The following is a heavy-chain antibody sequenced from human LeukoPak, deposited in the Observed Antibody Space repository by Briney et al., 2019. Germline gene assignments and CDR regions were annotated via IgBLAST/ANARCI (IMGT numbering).Heavy chain of an antibody. CDR3: ARDAAVLRFLEWLTRKDYFDY. J-gene: IGHJ4*02. V-gene: IGHV1-18*01. CDR2: ISAYNGNT. D-gene: IGHD3-3*01. CDR1: GYTFTSYG. Sequence: ASVKVSCKASGYTFTSYGISWVRQAPGQGFEWMGWISAYNGNTNYAQKLQGRVTMTTDTSTSTAYMELRSLRSDDTAVYYCARDAAVLRFLEWLTRKDYFDYWGQGTLVTVSS.